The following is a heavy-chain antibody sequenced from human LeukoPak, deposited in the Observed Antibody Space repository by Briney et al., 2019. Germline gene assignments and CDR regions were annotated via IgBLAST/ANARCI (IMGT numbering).Heavy chain of an antibody. D-gene: IGHD3-10*01. Sequence: GGSLRLSCAASGFTFSSYSMNWVRQAPGKGLGWVSYITSSGSVMYHADSVRGRFTISRDNAKNSLYLEMNSLRAEDTAVYYCAKGYYYGSGSYSYYYYGMDVWGQGTTVTVSS. V-gene: IGHV3-48*01. J-gene: IGHJ6*02. CDR2: ITSSGSVM. CDR1: GFTFSSYS. CDR3: AKGYYYGSGSYSYYYYGMDV.